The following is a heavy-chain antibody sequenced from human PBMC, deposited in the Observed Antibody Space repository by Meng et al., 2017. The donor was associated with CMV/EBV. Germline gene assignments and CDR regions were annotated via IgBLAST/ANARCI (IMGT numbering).Heavy chain of an antibody. CDR3: AGTYYYDSSGYNH. V-gene: IGHV5-10-1*01. Sequence: KGYGYSFTSYWISWVRQMPGKGLEWMGRIDPSDSYTNYSPSFQGHVTISADKSISTAYLQWSSLKASDTAMYYCAGTYYYDSSGYNHWGQGTLVTVSS. D-gene: IGHD3-22*01. CDR2: IDPSDSYT. J-gene: IGHJ4*02. CDR1: GYSFTSYW.